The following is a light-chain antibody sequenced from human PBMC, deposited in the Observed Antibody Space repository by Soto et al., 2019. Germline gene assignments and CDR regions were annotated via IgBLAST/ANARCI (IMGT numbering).Light chain of an antibody. CDR3: SSYTDSGTLYV. J-gene: IGLJ1*01. CDR2: DVS. CDR1: SSDVGGYSS. Sequence: QSVLNQPASVSGSPGQSITISCTGTSSDVGGYSSVSWYQQYPGKAPKLMIYDVSNRPSGVSNRFSGSKSGNTASLTISGLQAEDEADYYCSSYTDSGTLYVFGTGTKVTVL. V-gene: IGLV2-14*01.